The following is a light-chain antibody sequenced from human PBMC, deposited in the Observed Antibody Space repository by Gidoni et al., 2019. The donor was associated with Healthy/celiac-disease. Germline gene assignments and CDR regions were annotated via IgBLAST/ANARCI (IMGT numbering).Light chain of an antibody. CDR2: SNN. CDR1: SSNIGSNP. J-gene: IGLJ7*01. Sequence: QSVLTQPPSASGTPGQRVTISCSGSSSNIGSNPVNWYQQLPGTAPKLLIYSNNQPPSGFPDRFSGSKSGTSASLAISGLQSEDEADYYCAAWDDSLNGPVFGGGTHLTVL. V-gene: IGLV1-44*01. CDR3: AAWDDSLNGPV.